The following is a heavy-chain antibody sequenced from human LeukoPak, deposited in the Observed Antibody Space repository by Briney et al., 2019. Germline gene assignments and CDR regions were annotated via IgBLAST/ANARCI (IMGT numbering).Heavy chain of an antibody. CDR1: GFTFSSYG. CDR2: ISYDGSNK. V-gene: IGHV3-30*18. D-gene: IGHD6-13*01. CDR3: AKKEGSSWPLLWFDP. Sequence: PGRSLRLSCAASGFTFSSYGMHWVRQAPGKGLEWVAVISYDGSNKYYADSVKGRFTISRDNSKNTLYLQMNSLRAEDTAVYYCAKKEGSSWPLLWFDPWGQGTLVTVSS. J-gene: IGHJ5*02.